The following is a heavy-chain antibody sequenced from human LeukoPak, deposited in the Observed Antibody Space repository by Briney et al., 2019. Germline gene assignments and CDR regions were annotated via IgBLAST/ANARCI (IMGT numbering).Heavy chain of an antibody. CDR2: IWYDGSNK. CDR1: GFTFSSYG. CDR3: ARVAHFYDSSGYLTY. D-gene: IGHD3-22*01. V-gene: IGHV3-33*01. J-gene: IGHJ4*02. Sequence: GGSLRLSCAASGFTFSSYGMHWVRKAPGKGLKWVAVIWYDGSNKYYADSVKGRFTISRDNSKNTLYLQMNSLRAEDTAVYYCARVAHFYDSSGYLTYWGQGTLVTVSS.